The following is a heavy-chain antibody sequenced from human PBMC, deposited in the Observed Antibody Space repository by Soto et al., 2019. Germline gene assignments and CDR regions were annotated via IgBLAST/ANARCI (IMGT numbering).Heavy chain of an antibody. D-gene: IGHD3-22*01. Sequence: QVQLVQSGAEVKKPGSSVKVSCKASGGTFISYAITWVRQAPGQGLEWMGGIIPIFGTANYAQKFQGRATITADESTSTAYMEMSSLRSEDTAVYYCARDRGPSSGYYPYWFDPCGQGTLFTVSS. V-gene: IGHV1-69*12. CDR2: IIPIFGTA. CDR1: GGTFISYA. J-gene: IGHJ5*02. CDR3: ARDRGPSSGYYPYWFDP.